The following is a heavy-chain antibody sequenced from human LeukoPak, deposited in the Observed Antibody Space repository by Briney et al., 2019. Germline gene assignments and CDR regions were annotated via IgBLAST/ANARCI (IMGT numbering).Heavy chain of an antibody. Sequence: ASVKVSCKASGYTFTGYYMHWVRQAPGQGLEWMGWINPNSGGTNYAQKFQGRVTMTRDTSISTAYMELSRLRSDDTAVYYCARVRRFGEPSGGMDVWGQGTTVTVSS. J-gene: IGHJ6*02. CDR1: GYTFTGYY. V-gene: IGHV1-2*02. D-gene: IGHD3-10*01. CDR2: INPNSGGT. CDR3: ARVRRFGEPSGGMDV.